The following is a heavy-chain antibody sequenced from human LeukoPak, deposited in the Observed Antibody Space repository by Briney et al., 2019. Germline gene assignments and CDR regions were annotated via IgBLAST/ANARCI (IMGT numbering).Heavy chain of an antibody. Sequence: ASVKVSCKASGGTFSSYAISWVRQVPGQGLEWMGGIIPIFGTANYAQKFQGRVTITTDESTSTAYMELSSLRSEDTAVYYCARGPLDQLLFGDYWGQGTLVTVSS. CDR1: GGTFSSYA. CDR3: ARGPLDQLLFGDY. J-gene: IGHJ4*02. CDR2: IIPIFGTA. D-gene: IGHD2-2*01. V-gene: IGHV1-69*05.